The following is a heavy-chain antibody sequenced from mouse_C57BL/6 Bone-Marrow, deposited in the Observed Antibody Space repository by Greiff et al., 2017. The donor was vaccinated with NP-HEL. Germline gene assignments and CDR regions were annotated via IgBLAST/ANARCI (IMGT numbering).Heavy chain of an antibody. J-gene: IGHJ2*01. CDR2: IYPRSGNT. CDR3: ARREQLRLRFPYFDY. D-gene: IGHD3-2*02. CDR1: GYTFTSYG. Sequence: QVQLQQSGAELARPGASVKLSCKASGYTFTSYGISWVKQRTGQGLEWIGEIYPRSGNTYYNEKFKGKATLTADKSSSTAYMELRSLTSEDSAVYFCARREQLRLRFPYFDYWGQGTTLTVSS. V-gene: IGHV1-81*01.